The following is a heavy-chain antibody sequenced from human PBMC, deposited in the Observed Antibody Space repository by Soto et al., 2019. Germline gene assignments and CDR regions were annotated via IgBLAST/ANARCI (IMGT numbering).Heavy chain of an antibody. CDR3: GRRDRVVPAAMSWFDP. Sequence: ASVKVSCKASGDTFTDYYIHWVRQAPGQGLEWMGTVNPSGGHTTYAQHFLGRVTMTRDTSASTAYMELSSLRSEDTAVYYCGRRDRVVPAAMSWFDPWGQGTLVTVSS. J-gene: IGHJ5*02. CDR1: GDTFTDYY. CDR2: VNPSGGHT. D-gene: IGHD2-2*01. V-gene: IGHV1-46*01.